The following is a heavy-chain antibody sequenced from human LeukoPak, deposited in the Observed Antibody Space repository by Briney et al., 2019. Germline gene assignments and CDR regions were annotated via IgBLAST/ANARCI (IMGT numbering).Heavy chain of an antibody. CDR3: AKSRGWLQIWDY. CDR2: IRGNGGNT. V-gene: IGHV3-23*01. Sequence: GGSLRLSCAASRFTFSSYGMHWVRQAPGKGLEWVSLIRGNGGNTYYADSVKGRFTISRDNSMNTLYLQMNRLRAEDTAVYYCAKSRGWLQIWDYWGQGTLVTVSS. D-gene: IGHD5-24*01. CDR1: RFTFSSYG. J-gene: IGHJ4*02.